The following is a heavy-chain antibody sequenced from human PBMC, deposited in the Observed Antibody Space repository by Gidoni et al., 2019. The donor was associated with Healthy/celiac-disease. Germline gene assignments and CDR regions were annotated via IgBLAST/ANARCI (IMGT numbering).Heavy chain of an antibody. CDR2: ISSSSSYI. CDR1: GFTFSSYS. CDR3: ARDSNYYDSSGTGFDY. V-gene: IGHV3-21*01. D-gene: IGHD3-22*01. J-gene: IGHJ4*02. Sequence: EVQLVESGGGLVKPGGSLRLSCAASGFTFSSYSMNWVRQAPGKGLEWVSSISSSSSYIYYADSVKGRFTISRDNAKNSLYLQMNSLRAEDTAVYYCARDSNYYDSSGTGFDYWGQGTLVTVSS.